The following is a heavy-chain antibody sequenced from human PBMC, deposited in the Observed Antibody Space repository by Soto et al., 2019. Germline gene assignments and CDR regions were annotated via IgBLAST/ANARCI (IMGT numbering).Heavy chain of an antibody. CDR1: GFTFSNYG. CDR3: AKDHYPVITGWYFDS. V-gene: IGHV3-30*18. Sequence: QMQLVEWGGDVVQPGRSLRLSCAASGFTFSNYGMHWVRQAPGKGLEWVAGLSYDGSKKYYADSVKGRFTISRDNSKNTLYLQMNSLRAEDTAVYYCAKDHYPVITGWYFDSWGQGTLVTVSS. CDR2: LSYDGSKK. D-gene: IGHD3-16*01. J-gene: IGHJ4*02.